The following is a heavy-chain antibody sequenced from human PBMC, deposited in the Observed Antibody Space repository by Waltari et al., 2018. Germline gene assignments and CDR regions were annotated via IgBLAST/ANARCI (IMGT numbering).Heavy chain of an antibody. CDR3: AKTAARPSDFFDY. CDR1: GFTFSSYA. J-gene: IGHJ4*02. V-gene: IGHV3-23*01. CDR2: ISGSGGST. D-gene: IGHD6-6*01. Sequence: EVQLLESGGGLVQPGGSLRLSCAASGFTFSSYAMRWVPQAPGKGLEWVSAISGSGGSTYYADSVKGRFTISRDNSKNTLYLQMNSLRAEDTAVYYCAKTAARPSDFFDYWGQGTLVTVSS.